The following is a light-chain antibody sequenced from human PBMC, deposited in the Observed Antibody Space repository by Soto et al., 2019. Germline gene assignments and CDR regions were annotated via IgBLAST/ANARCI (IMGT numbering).Light chain of an antibody. Sequence: DIQITQSPSCLSAYVAPTVPITFPSSQSISNHLNWYQQKPGKAPKLLIFAASSLQSGVPSRFSGSRSGPDFTLTISSLQTEDFATYYCQQSYSSPPTFGKGTKVDIK. CDR1: QSISNH. V-gene: IGKV1-39*01. CDR3: QQSYSSPPT. J-gene: IGKJ1*01. CDR2: AAS.